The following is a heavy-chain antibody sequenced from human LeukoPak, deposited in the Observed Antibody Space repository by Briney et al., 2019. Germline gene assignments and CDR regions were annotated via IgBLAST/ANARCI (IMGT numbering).Heavy chain of an antibody. CDR3: ARSMDDFWSGYYP. CDR2: INHSGST. CDR1: GGSFSGYY. D-gene: IGHD3-3*01. Sequence: SETLSLTCAVYGGSFSGYYWSWIRQPPGKGLEWIGEINHSGSTNYNPSLKSRVTISVDTSKTQFSLKLSSVTAADTAVYYCARSMDDFWSGYYPWGQGTLVTVSS. J-gene: IGHJ4*02. V-gene: IGHV4-34*01.